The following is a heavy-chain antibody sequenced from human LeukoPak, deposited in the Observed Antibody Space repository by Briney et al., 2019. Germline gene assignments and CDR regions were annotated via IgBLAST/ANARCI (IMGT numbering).Heavy chain of an antibody. D-gene: IGHD5-18*01. Sequence: GGSLRLSCAASGFTFSSYAMHWVRQAPGKGLEWVAVIWYDGSNKYYADSVKGRFTISRDNSKNTLYLQMNSLRAEDTAVYYCAKDEELWDEHYFDYWGQGTLVTVSS. V-gene: IGHV3-33*06. CDR1: GFTFSSYA. CDR3: AKDEELWDEHYFDY. CDR2: IWYDGSNK. J-gene: IGHJ4*02.